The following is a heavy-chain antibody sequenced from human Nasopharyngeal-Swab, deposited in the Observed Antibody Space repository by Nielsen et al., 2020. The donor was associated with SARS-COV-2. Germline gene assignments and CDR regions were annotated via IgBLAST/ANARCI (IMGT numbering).Heavy chain of an antibody. J-gene: IGHJ2*01. Sequence: GGSLRLSCAASGFTFSSYAMSWVRQAPGKGLEWVSAISGSGGSTYYADSVKGRFTISGDNAKNSLYLQMNSLRAEDTAVYYCARGARGFLLWYFDLWGRGTLVTVSS. V-gene: IGHV3-23*01. CDR2: ISGSGGST. CDR1: GFTFSSYA. D-gene: IGHD2-15*01. CDR3: ARGARGFLLWYFDL.